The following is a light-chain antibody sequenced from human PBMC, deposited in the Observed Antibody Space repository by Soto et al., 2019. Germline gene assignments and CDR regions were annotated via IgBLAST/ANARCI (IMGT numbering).Light chain of an antibody. V-gene: IGKV1-33*01. Sequence: DVQVPQSPSSLSAYVGDRVTITFQASQDITNYLNWYQQKPGKAPRLLLYDASSLETGVPSRFSGSGSGTDFTFTISSLQPEDIATYYCQHYDHLPITFGQGTRLEIK. J-gene: IGKJ5*01. CDR3: QHYDHLPIT. CDR1: QDITNY. CDR2: DAS.